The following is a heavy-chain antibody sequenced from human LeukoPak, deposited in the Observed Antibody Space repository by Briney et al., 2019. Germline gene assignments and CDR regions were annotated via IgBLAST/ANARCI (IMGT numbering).Heavy chain of an antibody. CDR1: GFTVSNYN. CDR2: ISSSSSYI. CDR3: ARDIGIAARPVFGY. Sequence: KPGGPLRLSCAASGFTVSNYNMNWVRQAPGKGLEWVSSISSSSSYIYYADSVKGRFTISRDNAKNSLYLQMNSLRAEDAAVYYCARDIGIAARPVFGYWGQGTLVTVSS. J-gene: IGHJ4*02. D-gene: IGHD6-6*01. V-gene: IGHV3-21*01.